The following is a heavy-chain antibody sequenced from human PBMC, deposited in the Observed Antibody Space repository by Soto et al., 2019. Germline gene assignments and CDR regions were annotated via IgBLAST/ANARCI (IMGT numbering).Heavy chain of an antibody. CDR3: ARGGYYDSSGARNYHYYGMDV. J-gene: IGHJ6*02. CDR1: GYSFSSYG. Sequence: QAQLVQSGAEVKKPGAAVKVSCKASGYSFSSYGITWVRQAPGQGLEWLGWISPYNDDTKYAQRLQGRVTMTRDTPTRTAYMDIRGLRSDGTAIYYCARGGYYDSSGARNYHYYGMDVWGQGTTVTVSS. CDR2: ISPYNDDT. D-gene: IGHD3-22*01. V-gene: IGHV1-18*01.